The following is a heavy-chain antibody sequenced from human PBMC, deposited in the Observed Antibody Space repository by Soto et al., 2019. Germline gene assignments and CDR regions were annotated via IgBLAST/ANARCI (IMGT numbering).Heavy chain of an antibody. D-gene: IGHD3-3*01. CDR2: IIPIFGTA. Sequence: SVKVSCKASGGTFSSYAISWVRQAPGQGLEWMGGIIPIFGTANYAQKFQGRVTITADKSTTTAYMELSSLRSEDTAVYYCAREAPGYYDFWSGYPPFDPWGQGTLVTVSS. CDR1: GGTFSSYA. J-gene: IGHJ5*02. CDR3: AREAPGYYDFWSGYPPFDP. V-gene: IGHV1-69*06.